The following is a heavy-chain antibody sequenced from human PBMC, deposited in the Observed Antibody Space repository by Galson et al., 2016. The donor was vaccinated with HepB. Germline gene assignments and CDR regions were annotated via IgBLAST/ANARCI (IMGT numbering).Heavy chain of an antibody. CDR1: GFSFSDYA. Sequence: SLRLSCAASGFSFSDYAMTWVRQAPGKGLEWVSGISASGASPYYAEFVKGRFAISRDNSKNTLNLQMNSLRGEDTAVYYCAKGRVLLAVAGALDFWGQGTLLTVSS. D-gene: IGHD6-19*01. V-gene: IGHV3-23*01. CDR3: AKGRVLLAVAGALDF. J-gene: IGHJ4*02. CDR2: ISASGASP.